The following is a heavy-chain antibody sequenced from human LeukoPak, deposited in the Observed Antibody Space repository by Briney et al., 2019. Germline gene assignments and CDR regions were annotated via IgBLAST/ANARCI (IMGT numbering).Heavy chain of an antibody. CDR2: ISSSGSTI. V-gene: IGHV3-48*04. Sequence: GRSLRLSCAASGFTFSSYAMSWVRQAPGKGLEWVSYISSSGSTIYYADSVKGRFTISRDNAKNSLYLQMNSLRAEDTAVYYCARAGRGYCSGGSCYIGYYYYMDVWGKGTTVTVSS. CDR3: ARAGRGYCSGGSCYIGYYYYMDV. CDR1: GFTFSSYA. J-gene: IGHJ6*03. D-gene: IGHD2-15*01.